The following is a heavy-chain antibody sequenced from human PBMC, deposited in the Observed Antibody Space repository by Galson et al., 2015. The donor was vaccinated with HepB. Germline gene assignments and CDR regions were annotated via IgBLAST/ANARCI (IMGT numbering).Heavy chain of an antibody. J-gene: IGHJ6*02. V-gene: IGHV6-1*01. CDR2: THYRAKWYS. D-gene: IGHD6-13*01. Sequence: CAISGDSVSNNNAAWYWVRQSPSRGLECLGRTHYRAKWYSDYALSVRSRTTINPDTSKNEFSLQLNFVTPEDTAIYYCARVAGTIYYYGLDVWGQGTPVTVSS. CDR3: ARVAGTIYYYGLDV. CDR1: GDSVSNNNAA.